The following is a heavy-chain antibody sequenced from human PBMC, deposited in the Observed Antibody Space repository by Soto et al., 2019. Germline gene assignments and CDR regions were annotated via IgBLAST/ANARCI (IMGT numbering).Heavy chain of an antibody. Sequence: SETLSLTCTVSGFSIIRSSYYWGWIRQPPGKGLEWIGSIYYSGSTYYNPSLKSRVTISVDTSKNQFSLKLSSVTAADTAVYYCARHDYGGFGLWGQGTLVTVSS. J-gene: IGHJ4*02. V-gene: IGHV4-39*01. CDR2: IYYSGST. CDR3: ARHDYGGFGL. D-gene: IGHD4-17*01. CDR1: GFSIIRSSYY.